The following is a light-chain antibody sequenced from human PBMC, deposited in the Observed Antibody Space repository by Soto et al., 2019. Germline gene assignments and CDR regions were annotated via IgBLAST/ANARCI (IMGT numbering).Light chain of an antibody. V-gene: IGKV3-15*01. CDR1: QSVHSN. Sequence: EIVMTQSPATLSLSRGETATLSCRASQSVHSNLAWFQQHPGQAPRLLIYGASSRATGIPVRFSGSGSGTEFTLTISSLQPEDFAVYYCQQYTDWPWGTFGGGTKVDTK. J-gene: IGKJ4*01. CDR2: GAS. CDR3: QQYTDWPWGT.